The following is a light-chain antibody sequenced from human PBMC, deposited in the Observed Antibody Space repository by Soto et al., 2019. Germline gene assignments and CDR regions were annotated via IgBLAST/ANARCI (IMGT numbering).Light chain of an antibody. V-gene: IGKV4-1*01. CDR2: WAS. Sequence: DIVMTQSPDSLAVSLGERATVNCKSSQSVLSSSDNKNYLAWYQQKLGQSRKLLIYWASTRESGVPDRFSGSGSGTHFTLTISRLQAEDVAVYFCQQYYSAPYTFGQGTKLAIK. CDR1: QSVLSSSDNKNY. J-gene: IGKJ2*01. CDR3: QQYYSAPYT.